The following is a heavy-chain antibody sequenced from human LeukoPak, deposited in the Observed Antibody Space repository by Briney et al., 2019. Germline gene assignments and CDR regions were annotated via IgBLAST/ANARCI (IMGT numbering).Heavy chain of an antibody. CDR3: ARVSAAGALDS. J-gene: IGHJ4*02. CDR1: GFTFSSYW. Sequence: PGGSLRLSCAASGFTFSSYWMTWVRQAPGKGLEWVANIKQDGSEKYYVDSVKGRFTISRDNAKNSLYVQMNSLRGEDTAVYYCARVSAAGALDSWGQGTLVTVSS. CDR2: IKQDGSEK. V-gene: IGHV3-7*01. D-gene: IGHD6-13*01.